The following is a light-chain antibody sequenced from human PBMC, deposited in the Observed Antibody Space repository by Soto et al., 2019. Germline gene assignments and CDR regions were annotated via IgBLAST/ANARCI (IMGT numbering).Light chain of an antibody. Sequence: DIQMTQSPSTLSASVGDRVTITCRASQSISSWLAWYQQKPGKAPKLLIYKASSLESGVPSRFSGSGSGTEFTLTISSLQPDDFATHYCQQYNSWPLTFGGGTKVEIK. J-gene: IGKJ4*01. CDR2: KAS. V-gene: IGKV1-5*03. CDR1: QSISSW. CDR3: QQYNSWPLT.